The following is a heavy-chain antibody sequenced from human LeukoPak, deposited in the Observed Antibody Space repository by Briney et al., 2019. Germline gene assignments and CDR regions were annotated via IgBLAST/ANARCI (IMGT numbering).Heavy chain of an antibody. J-gene: IGHJ4*02. CDR1: GFTFSSYA. D-gene: IGHD5-18*01. CDR2: ISGSGGNT. CDR3: GARGDNDGWFDD. Sequence: GGSLRLSCAGSGFTFSSYAMSWVRQAPGKGLEWVSTISGSGGNTYYADSVKGRITISRDNSKNTLYLQMNSLRLEDTAVYYCGARGDNDGWFDDWGQGTLVTVST. V-gene: IGHV3-23*01.